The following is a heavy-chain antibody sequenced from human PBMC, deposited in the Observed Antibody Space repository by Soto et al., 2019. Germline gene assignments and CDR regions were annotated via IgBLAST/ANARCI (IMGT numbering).Heavy chain of an antibody. D-gene: IGHD2-15*01. J-gene: IGHJ4*02. CDR2: ISGDNGNT. V-gene: IGHV1-18*01. Sequence: QVQLVQSGAEVKKPGASVRVSCQTSAYTFTNYAVSWVRQAPGQGLEWMGWISGDNGNTIYAQKFQGRVTMTTDTSTRKAYMELRRLRSDDTAVYYCATVLLRYCSGGSCYSNSWGQGTLVTVSS. CDR3: ATVLLRYCSGGSCYSNS. CDR1: AYTFTNYA.